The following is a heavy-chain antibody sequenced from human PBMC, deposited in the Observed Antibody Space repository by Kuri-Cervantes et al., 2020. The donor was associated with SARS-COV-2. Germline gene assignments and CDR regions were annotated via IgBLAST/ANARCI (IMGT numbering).Heavy chain of an antibody. CDR1: GYTFTGYY. CDR2: IIPIFGTA. Sequence: SVKVSCKASGYTFTGYYMHWVRQAPGQGLEWMGGIIPIFGTANYAQKFQGRVTITTDESTSTAYMELSSLRSEDTAVYYCARDCSGTDCNVIVYALSDWGQGTLVTVSS. CDR3: ARDCSGTDCNVIVYALSD. D-gene: IGHD2-8*01. J-gene: IGHJ4*02. V-gene: IGHV1-69*05.